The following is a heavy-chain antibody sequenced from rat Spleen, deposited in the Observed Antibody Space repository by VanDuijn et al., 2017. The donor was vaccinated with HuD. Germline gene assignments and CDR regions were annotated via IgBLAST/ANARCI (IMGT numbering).Heavy chain of an antibody. Sequence: EVQLQESGPGLVKPSQSLSLTCSVTGYSITSNYWAWIRKFPGNKMEWMGYISYSGGTNYNPSLKSRISITRDTSKNQFFLQLNSVTTEDTATYYCARRRGQVYNNYFDYWGQGVMVTVSS. CDR2: ISYSGGT. V-gene: IGHV3-1*01. J-gene: IGHJ2*01. D-gene: IGHD1-10*01. CDR1: GYSITSNY. CDR3: ARRRGQVYNNYFDY.